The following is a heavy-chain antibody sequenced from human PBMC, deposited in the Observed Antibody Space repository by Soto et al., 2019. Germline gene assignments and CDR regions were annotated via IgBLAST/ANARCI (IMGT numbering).Heavy chain of an antibody. J-gene: IGHJ5*02. Sequence: ASVKVSCKASGGTFSSYAISWVRQAPGQGLEWMGGIIPIFGTANYAQKFQGRVTITADESTSTAYMELSSLRSEDTAVYYCARGVVVVPAAHRPNWFDPWGQGTLVTVS. CDR2: IIPIFGTA. D-gene: IGHD2-2*01. CDR3: ARGVVVVPAAHRPNWFDP. CDR1: GGTFSSYA. V-gene: IGHV1-69*13.